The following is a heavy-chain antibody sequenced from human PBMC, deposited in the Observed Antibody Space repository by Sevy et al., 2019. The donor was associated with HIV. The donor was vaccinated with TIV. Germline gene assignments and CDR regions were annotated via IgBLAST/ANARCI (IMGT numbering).Heavy chain of an antibody. CDR3: ARAPPYLFGSGNYIIFDY. J-gene: IGHJ4*02. V-gene: IGHV4-34*01. CDR1: GGTFSGYY. Sequence: SETLSLTCAVSGGTFSGYYWSWIRQAPGKGLEWLGEINDSGSTNLNPSLKSRITASVDTSTNQFSLNLSSVTAADTAVYYCARAPPYLFGSGNYIIFDYWGQGALVTVSS. D-gene: IGHD3-10*01. CDR2: INDSGST.